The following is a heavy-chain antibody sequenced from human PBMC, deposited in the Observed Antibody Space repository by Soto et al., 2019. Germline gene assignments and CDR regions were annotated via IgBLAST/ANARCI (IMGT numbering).Heavy chain of an antibody. V-gene: IGHV3-9*01. J-gene: IGHJ4*02. CDR2: ISWNSGSI. Sequence: EVQLVESGGGLVQPGRSLRLSCAASGFTFDDYAMHWVRQAPGKGLEWVSGISWNSGSIGYADSVKGRFTISRDNAKNSLYLQMNSLRAEDTALYYCAKGPTWGSYYDYWGQGTLGTVSS. D-gene: IGHD3-16*01. CDR3: AKGPTWGSYYDY. CDR1: GFTFDDYA.